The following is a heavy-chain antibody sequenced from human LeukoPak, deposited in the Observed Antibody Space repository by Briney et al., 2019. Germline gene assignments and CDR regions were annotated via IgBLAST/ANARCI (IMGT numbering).Heavy chain of an antibody. V-gene: IGHV4-30-2*01. D-gene: IGHD1-14*01. J-gene: IGHJ4*02. Sequence: PSETLSLTCTVSGGSISSGGYYWSWIRQPPGKGLEWIGYIYHSGSTYYNPSLKSRVTISVDRSKNQFSLKLSSVTAADTAVYYCAREEPKTTRFFAYWGQGTLVTVSS. CDR1: GGSISSGGYY. CDR3: AREEPKTTRFFAY. CDR2: IYHSGST.